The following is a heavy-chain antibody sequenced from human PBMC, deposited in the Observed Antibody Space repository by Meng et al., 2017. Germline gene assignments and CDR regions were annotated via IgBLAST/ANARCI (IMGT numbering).Heavy chain of an antibody. J-gene: IGHJ4*02. CDR3: ARDLGY. CDR1: GGSFSGYY. D-gene: IGHD3-16*01. CDR2: IYSGGST. Sequence: VRLQQWGAGLLKPSETLSLTCAVYGGSFSGYYWSWVRQAPGKGLEWVSVIYSGGSTYYADSVKGRFTNSRDNSKNTLYLQMNSLRAEDTAVYYCARDLGYWGQGTLVTASS. V-gene: IGHV3-53*01.